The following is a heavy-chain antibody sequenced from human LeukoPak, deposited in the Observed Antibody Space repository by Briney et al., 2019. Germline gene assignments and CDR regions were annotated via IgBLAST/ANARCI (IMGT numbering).Heavy chain of an antibody. D-gene: IGHD5-12*01. Sequence: ASVKVSCKTSGFTFTSYGISWVRQAPGQGLEWMGWISAYNGNTNYAQKLQGRVTMTTDTSTSTAYMELRSLRSDDTAVYYCARIQYSGYDSGYWGQGTLVTVSS. CDR3: ARIQYSGYDSGY. CDR1: GFTFTSYG. J-gene: IGHJ4*02. V-gene: IGHV1-18*01. CDR2: ISAYNGNT.